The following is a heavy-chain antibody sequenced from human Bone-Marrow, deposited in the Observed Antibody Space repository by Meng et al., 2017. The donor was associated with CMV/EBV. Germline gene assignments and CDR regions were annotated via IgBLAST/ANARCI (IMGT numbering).Heavy chain of an antibody. CDR3: QTDYYGSGSYYNLYWYFDL. V-gene: IGHV3-11*01. CDR2: ISSSGNTI. J-gene: IGHJ2*01. Sequence: FSDYYMNWIRQAPGKGLEWVSYISSSGNTIDYADSVKGRFTISRDNAENSLYLQMNSLRAEDTAVYYCQTDYYGSGSYYNLYWYFDLWGRGTLVTVSS. D-gene: IGHD3-10*01. CDR1: FSDYY.